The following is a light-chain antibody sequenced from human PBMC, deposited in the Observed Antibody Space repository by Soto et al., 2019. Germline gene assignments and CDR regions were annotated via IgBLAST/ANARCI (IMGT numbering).Light chain of an antibody. CDR1: QTISNW. J-gene: IGKJ4*01. CDR2: DAS. Sequence: DIQMTQSPSTLSASVGDRVTITCRASQTISNWLAWYQQKPGKAPKVLIFDASTLDGGVPSRFSGRRSGTDFTFTISSLQPSDFATYYCQQYNTYPLTFGGGTKVDIK. CDR3: QQYNTYPLT. V-gene: IGKV1-5*01.